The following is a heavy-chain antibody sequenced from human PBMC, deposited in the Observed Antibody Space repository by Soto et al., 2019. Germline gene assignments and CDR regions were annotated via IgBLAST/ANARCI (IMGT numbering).Heavy chain of an antibody. D-gene: IGHD1-26*01. Sequence: QLQLQESGPGLVKPSETLSLTCTVSGGSISSSNYYWAWIRQPPGKGLEWIGNIYYTEGTYYNPPLKSRVTISVDTSKNQVSLKLFSVPGADTAVYCCVSAAKWELLFDYWGQGTLVTVSS. CDR1: GGSISSSNYY. V-gene: IGHV4-39*01. J-gene: IGHJ4*02. CDR2: IYYTEGT. CDR3: VSAAKWELLFDY.